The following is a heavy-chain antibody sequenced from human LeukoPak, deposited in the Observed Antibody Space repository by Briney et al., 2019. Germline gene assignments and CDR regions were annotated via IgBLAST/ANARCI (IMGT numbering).Heavy chain of an antibody. CDR2: IYYSGST. V-gene: IGHV4-59*01. Sequence: PSETLSLTRSLSGVSIHRYYWSLIRQPPGKGLEWIGYIYYSGSTNYNPSLKRRVTISVDTSKNQFSLKLSSVTAADTAVYYCARGPYFRGRSCDSTIYFYYYMDVWGKGTTVTVSS. J-gene: IGHJ6*03. CDR1: GVSIHRYY. D-gene: IGHD2-15*01. CDR3: ARGPYFRGRSCDSTIYFYYYMDV.